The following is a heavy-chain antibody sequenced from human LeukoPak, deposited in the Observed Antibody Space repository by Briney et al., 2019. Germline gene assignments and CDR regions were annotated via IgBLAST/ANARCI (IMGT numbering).Heavy chain of an antibody. Sequence: HPGSSLRLTCAASVFTFSSYGKHCVRQAPGKGLEWVTGIWYDGSNKYYSDYVKGRFTISRDNSKNTLYLQMNSLRAEDTAVYYCARGHEYVGYGQDYWGQGTLVTVSS. V-gene: IGHV3-33*01. CDR2: IWYDGSNK. J-gene: IGHJ4*02. CDR1: VFTFSSYG. D-gene: IGHD5-12*01. CDR3: ARGHEYVGYGQDY.